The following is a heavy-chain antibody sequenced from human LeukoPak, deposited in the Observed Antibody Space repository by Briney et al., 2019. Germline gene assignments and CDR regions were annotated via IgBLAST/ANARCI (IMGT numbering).Heavy chain of an antibody. CDR3: ARDQSAGYSSSGSSSWGRLAD. J-gene: IGHJ4*02. Sequence: GGSLRLSCAASGFTFSSYAMHWVRQAPGKGLEWVAIISYDGSNKYYADSVKGRFTISRDNSQNTLSLQMNSLRGEDTAVYYCARDQSAGYSSSGSSSWGRLADRGQGTLVTVSS. CDR1: GFTFSSYA. D-gene: IGHD6-13*01. CDR2: ISYDGSNK. V-gene: IGHV3-30-3*01.